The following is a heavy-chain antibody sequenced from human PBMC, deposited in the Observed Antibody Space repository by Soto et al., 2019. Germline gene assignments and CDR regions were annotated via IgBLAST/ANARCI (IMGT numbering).Heavy chain of an antibody. J-gene: IGHJ3*02. D-gene: IGHD6-13*01. CDR2: IYYSGST. CDR3: ARAAADDAFDI. Sequence: TSETLSLTCTVSGGSVSSGDYYWSWIRQPPGKGLEWIGYIYYSGSTYYNPSLKSRVTISVDTSKNQFSLKLSSVTAADTAVYYCARAAADDAFDIWGQGTMVTVSS. V-gene: IGHV4-30-4*01. CDR1: GGSVSSGDYY.